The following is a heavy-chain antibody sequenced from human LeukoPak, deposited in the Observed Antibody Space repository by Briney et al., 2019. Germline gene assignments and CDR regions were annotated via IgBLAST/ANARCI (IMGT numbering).Heavy chain of an antibody. CDR1: GFTFGTYS. CDR3: TKDPNGDYIGAFDF. V-gene: IGHV3-30-3*01. CDR2: ISSDGSIE. Sequence: GRSLRLSCAASGFTFGTYSIHWVRQAPGKGLEWVTVISSDGSIEYYADSVKGRFTISRDNSKNTLYLQMNSLRTEDTAVYYCTKDPNGDYIGAFDFWGQGTMVTVSS. J-gene: IGHJ3*01. D-gene: IGHD4-17*01.